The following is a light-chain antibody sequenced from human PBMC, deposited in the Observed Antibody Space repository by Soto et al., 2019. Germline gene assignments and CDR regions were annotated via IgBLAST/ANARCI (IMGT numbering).Light chain of an antibody. Sequence: DIQMTQSPSTLSASVGDRVTITCRASESISGWLAWYQQKPGKAPKLVIFKASTLESGVPSRFSGSGSGTEFTLGISSLQPDDCATYYCHQYNSYPRTFGQGTKVEIK. CDR2: KAS. CDR1: ESISGW. J-gene: IGKJ1*01. CDR3: HQYNSYPRT. V-gene: IGKV1-5*03.